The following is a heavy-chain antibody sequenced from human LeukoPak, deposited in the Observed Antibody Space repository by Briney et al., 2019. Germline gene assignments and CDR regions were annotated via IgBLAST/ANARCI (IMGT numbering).Heavy chain of an antibody. Sequence: PGGSLRLSCAASGFTVSSNYMNWVRQAPGKGLEWVSSISSSSSYIYYADSVKGRFTISRDNAKNSLYLQMNSLRAADTAVYYCARTDILTYYFDYWGQGTLVTVSS. J-gene: IGHJ4*02. CDR2: ISSSSSYI. D-gene: IGHD3-9*01. CDR1: GFTVSSNY. CDR3: ARTDILTYYFDY. V-gene: IGHV3-21*04.